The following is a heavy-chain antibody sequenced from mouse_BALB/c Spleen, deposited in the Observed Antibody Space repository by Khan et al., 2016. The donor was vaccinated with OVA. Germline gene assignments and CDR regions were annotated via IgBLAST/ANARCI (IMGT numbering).Heavy chain of an antibody. J-gene: IGHJ3*01. CDR2: ISDGGSST. V-gene: IGHV5-4*02. D-gene: IGHD1-1*02. Sequence: VQLVESGGGLVKPGGSLKLSCAASGFTFSDYYMYWVRQTPEKRLEWVATISDGGSSTYYPDSVKGRFTISRDNAKNNLYLQMNSLKSDDTAMYYCARVGYGGFAYWGQGTLVTVSA. CDR1: GFTFSDYY. CDR3: ARVGYGGFAY.